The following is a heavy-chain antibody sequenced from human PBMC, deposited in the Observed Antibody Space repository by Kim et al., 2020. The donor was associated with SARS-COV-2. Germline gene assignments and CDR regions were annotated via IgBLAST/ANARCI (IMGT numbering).Heavy chain of an antibody. D-gene: IGHD1-26*01. CDR1: GFTFSSYS. CDR3: ATPRSEWEPRVDY. J-gene: IGHJ4*02. V-gene: IGHV3-21*01. CDR2: IISSSSYI. Sequence: GGSLRLSCAASGFTFSSYSMNWVRQAPGKGLEWVSSIISSSSYIFYADSVKGRFTISRDNAKNLLYLQMNSLRAEDTAVYYCATPRSEWEPRVDYWGKG.